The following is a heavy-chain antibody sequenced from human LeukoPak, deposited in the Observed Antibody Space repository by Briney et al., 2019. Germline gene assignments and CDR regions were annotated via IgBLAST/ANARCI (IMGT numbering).Heavy chain of an antibody. CDR3: ARQVSSWYIYYFDY. CDR2: IYYSGST. J-gene: IGHJ4*02. V-gene: IGHV4-59*08. CDR1: GGSISSYY. D-gene: IGHD6-13*01. Sequence: SETLSLTCTVSGGSISSYYWSWIRQPPGKGLEWIGYIYYSGSTNYNPSLKSRVTISVDTSKNQFSLRLSSVTAAGTAVYYCARQVSSWYIYYFDYWGQGTLVTVSS.